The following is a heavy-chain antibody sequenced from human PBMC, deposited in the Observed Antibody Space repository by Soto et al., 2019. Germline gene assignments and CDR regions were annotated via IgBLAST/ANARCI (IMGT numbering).Heavy chain of an antibody. CDR3: ATWHLQEHAYDI. CDR2: LYDVDGT. J-gene: IGHJ3*02. CDR1: VMTISGKTY. V-gene: IGHV3-53*01. D-gene: IGHD4-4*01. Sequence: GSLRLSCAAFVMTISGKTYISCVGQAPGKGLEWVSALYDVDGTYYADSVKGRFTTSIDTSRTIVYLQMNSLRLDDTAVYFCATWHLQEHAYDIRGQGTTVTGSS.